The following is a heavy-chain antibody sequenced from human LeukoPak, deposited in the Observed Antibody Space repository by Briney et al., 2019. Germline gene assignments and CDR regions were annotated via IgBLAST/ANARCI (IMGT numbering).Heavy chain of an antibody. Sequence: SETLSLTCTVSGGSVSSGSYYWSWIRQPPGKGLEWIGYIYYSGSTNYNPSLKSRVTISVDTSKIQFSLKLSSVTAADTAVYYCARGLYYYDSGGYGYWGQGTLVTVSS. CDR2: IYYSGST. V-gene: IGHV4-61*01. D-gene: IGHD3-22*01. J-gene: IGHJ4*02. CDR3: ARGLYYYDSGGYGY. CDR1: GGSVSSGSYY.